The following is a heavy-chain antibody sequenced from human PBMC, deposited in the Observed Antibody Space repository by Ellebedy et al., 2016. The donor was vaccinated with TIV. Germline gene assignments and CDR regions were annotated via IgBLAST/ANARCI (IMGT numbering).Heavy chain of an antibody. V-gene: IGHV4-38-2*02. J-gene: IGHJ4*02. D-gene: IGHD4/OR15-4a*01. CDR3: AREYGDYDY. CDR1: GYSISSGYY. Sequence: MPSETLSLTCTVSGYSISSGYYWGWNRQPPGKGLEWIGSIYHNGWTYYNPSLKGRVTISVDTSKNQFSLSLSSVTAADTALYYCAREYGDYDYWGQGALVTVSS. CDR2: IYHNGWT.